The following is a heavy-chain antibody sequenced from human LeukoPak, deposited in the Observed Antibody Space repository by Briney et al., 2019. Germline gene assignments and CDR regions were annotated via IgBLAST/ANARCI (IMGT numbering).Heavy chain of an antibody. J-gene: IGHJ3*02. CDR1: GYSISSGFY. CDR3: ARANYYDTIGYSRGAFDI. V-gene: IGHV4-38-2*02. D-gene: IGHD3-22*01. Sequence: ASETLSLTCSVSGYSISSGFYWGWIRQPPGKGLEWIGSIFHSGSTYYNPFLKSRVTISVGTSKNHFSLKLSSVTAADTALYYCARANYYDTIGYSRGAFDIWGQGTMVTVSS. CDR2: IFHSGST.